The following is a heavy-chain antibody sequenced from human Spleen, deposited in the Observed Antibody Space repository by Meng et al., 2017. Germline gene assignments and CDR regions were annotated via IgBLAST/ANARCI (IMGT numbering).Heavy chain of an antibody. Sequence: SVKVSCKALGGIFSNYVIGWVRQAPGQGLEWMGGIIPMFGTADYAQKFQGRVTITADKSTSTAYMELSSLRAEDTAVYFCARDNVLTASFDYWGQGTLVTVSS. CDR2: IIPMFGTA. D-gene: IGHD3-9*01. V-gene: IGHV1-69*06. J-gene: IGHJ4*02. CDR3: ARDNVLTASFDY. CDR1: GGIFSNYV.